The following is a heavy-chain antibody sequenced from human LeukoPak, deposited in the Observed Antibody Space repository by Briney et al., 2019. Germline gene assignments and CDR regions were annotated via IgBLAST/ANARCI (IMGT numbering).Heavy chain of an antibody. CDR1: GFTFRHYW. J-gene: IGHJ4*02. CDR2: MNQDGREK. D-gene: IGHD4-17*01. Sequence: GGSLRPSCAGSGFTFRHYWMSWVRQAPGKGLEWVANMNQDGREKYYVDSVKGRFTISRDNAKNSLYLQMNSLRAEDTAVYYCARDDYGPAGYGGQGTLVTVSS. CDR3: ARDDYGPAGY. V-gene: IGHV3-7*01.